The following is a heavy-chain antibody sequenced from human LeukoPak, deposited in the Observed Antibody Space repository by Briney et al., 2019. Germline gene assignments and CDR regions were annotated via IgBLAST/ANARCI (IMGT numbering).Heavy chain of an antibody. Sequence: SPGGSLRLSCAASGFTFDDYGMSWVRQAPGKGLEWVSGINWNGSSTGYADSVKGRFTISRDNAKNSLYLQMNSLRAEDTALYYCARVGHGFTFGGVSPPDYWGQGTLVTVSS. CDR3: ARVGHGFTFGGVSPPDY. CDR2: INWNGSST. D-gene: IGHD3-16*01. V-gene: IGHV3-20*04. CDR1: GFTFDDYG. J-gene: IGHJ4*02.